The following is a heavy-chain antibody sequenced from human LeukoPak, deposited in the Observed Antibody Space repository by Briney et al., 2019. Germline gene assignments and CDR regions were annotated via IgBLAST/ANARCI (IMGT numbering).Heavy chain of an antibody. J-gene: IGHJ4*02. V-gene: IGHV1-46*01. D-gene: IGHD3-3*01. Sequence: GASVKVSCKASGYTFTSYYMHWVRQAPGQGLEWMGIINPSGGSTSYARKFQGRVTMTRDTSTSTVYMELSSLRSEDTAVYYCATDMGRDITIFGVVIPNFDYWGQGTLVTVSS. CDR3: ATDMGRDITIFGVVIPNFDY. CDR1: GYTFTSYY. CDR2: INPSGGST.